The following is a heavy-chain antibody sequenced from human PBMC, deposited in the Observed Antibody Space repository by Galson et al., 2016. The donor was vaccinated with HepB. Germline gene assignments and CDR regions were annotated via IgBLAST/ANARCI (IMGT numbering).Heavy chain of an antibody. D-gene: IGHD3-9*01. CDR3: ARSREYFGPGSYLDY. Sequence: SLRLSCAASGFNFISYGTHWVRQAPGKGLEWVAVTWFDGNYKDYAESVKGRITVSRDNTKNTLSLQLDSLRAEDTAVYHCARSREYFGPGSYLDYWGQGTLVIVSS. V-gene: IGHV3-33*01. J-gene: IGHJ4*02. CDR2: TWFDGNYK. CDR1: GFNFISYG.